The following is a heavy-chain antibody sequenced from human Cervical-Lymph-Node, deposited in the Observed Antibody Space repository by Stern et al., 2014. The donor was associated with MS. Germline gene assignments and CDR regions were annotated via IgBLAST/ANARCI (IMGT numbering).Heavy chain of an antibody. V-gene: IGHV5-51*03. CDR3: ARIQHGTSWYFDF. CDR1: GYSFTTYW. CDR2: IYTRDSDT. D-gene: IGHD6-13*01. Sequence: EVQLVESGAEVKEPGESLKISCKGSGYSFTTYWIAWVRQMPGKGLEWMGIIYTRDSDTRYSPSFQGQVTISADKSITTAYLQWSNLKASDTAMYYCARIQHGTSWYFDFWGQGTLVTVS. J-gene: IGHJ4*02.